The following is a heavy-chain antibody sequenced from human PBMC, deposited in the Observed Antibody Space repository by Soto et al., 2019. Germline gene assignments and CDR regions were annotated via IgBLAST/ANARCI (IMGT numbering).Heavy chain of an antibody. CDR1: GGSISSGGYY. CDR3: ARVGGINWFDP. CDR2: IYYSGST. V-gene: IGHV4-31*03. Sequence: QVQLQESGPGLVKPSQTLSLTCTVSGGSISSGGYYWSWIRQHPGKGLEWIGYIYYSGSTYYNPSHKSRVTISVETSKDQFSLKLSSVTAADTAVYYCARVGGINWFDPWGQGTLVTVSS. D-gene: IGHD3-16*01. J-gene: IGHJ5*02.